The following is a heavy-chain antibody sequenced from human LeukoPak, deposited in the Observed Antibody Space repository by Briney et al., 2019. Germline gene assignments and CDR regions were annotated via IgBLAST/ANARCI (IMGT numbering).Heavy chain of an antibody. J-gene: IGHJ3*02. CDR2: IYYSGST. CDR3: ARVRGPPRVLLRYAFDI. D-gene: IGHD4-17*01. CDR1: GGSISSGDYY. V-gene: IGHV4-30-4*01. Sequence: SESLSLTCSVSGGSISSGDYYWSWIRQPPGKGLEWIGYIYYSGSTYYNPSLKSRVTISVDTSKNQFPLKLSSVNAADPPGHYCARVRGPPRVLLRYAFDIWGQGTMVTVSS.